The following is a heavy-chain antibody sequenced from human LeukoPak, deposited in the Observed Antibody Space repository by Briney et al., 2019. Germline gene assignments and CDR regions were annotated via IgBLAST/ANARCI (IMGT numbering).Heavy chain of an antibody. CDR1: GFTISSNF. CDR2: IYSGGST. V-gene: IGHV3-66*01. CDR3: ASRFGSGSWSAFDI. D-gene: IGHD3-10*01. Sequence: GGSLRLSCAASGFTISSNFMSWARQARGKGLEWVSVIYSGGSTYYVDSVKGRFSISRDSSENTLYLQMNSLRAEDTAVYYCASRFGSGSWSAFDIWGQGTMVTVSS. J-gene: IGHJ3*02.